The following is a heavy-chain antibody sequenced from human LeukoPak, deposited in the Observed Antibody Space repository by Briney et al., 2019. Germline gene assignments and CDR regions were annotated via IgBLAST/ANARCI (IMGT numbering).Heavy chain of an antibody. D-gene: IGHD3-3*01. J-gene: IGHJ4*02. Sequence: GGSLRLSCAASGFTFSSYWMSWVRQAPGKGLEWVANTKQDGSEKYYVDSVRGRLTISRDNAENSLFLQMNRLRVEDTAVYYCTRDFGRSSYYFDFWGQGTLVTVSS. CDR1: GFTFSSYW. V-gene: IGHV3-7*01. CDR3: TRDFGRSSYYFDF. CDR2: TKQDGSEK.